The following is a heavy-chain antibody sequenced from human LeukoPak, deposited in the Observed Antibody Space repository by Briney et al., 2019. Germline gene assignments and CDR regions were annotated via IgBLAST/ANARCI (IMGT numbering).Heavy chain of an antibody. Sequence: SQTLSLTCTVSGGSISSGDYYWSCIRQPPGKGLEWIGYIYYSGSTYYNPSLKSRVTISVDTSKNQFSLKLSSVTAADTAVYYCARATQRITMVRGQPGPEYFQHWGQGTLVTVSS. V-gene: IGHV4-30-4*01. CDR2: IYYSGST. D-gene: IGHD3-10*01. CDR1: GGSISSGDYY. J-gene: IGHJ1*01. CDR3: ARATQRITMVRGQPGPEYFQH.